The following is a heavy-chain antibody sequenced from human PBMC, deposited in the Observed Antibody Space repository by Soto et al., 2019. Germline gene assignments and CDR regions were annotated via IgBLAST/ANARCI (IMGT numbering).Heavy chain of an antibody. J-gene: IGHJ4*02. Sequence: EVQLVESGGGLVQPGGSLRLSCAASGFTFSSYSMSWVRQAPGKGLEWVSYISSSSSTIYYADSVKGRFTISRDNAKNPLYLQMNSLRDEDTAVYYCASGKDYAEGGYWGQGTLVTVSS. CDR2: ISSSSSTI. CDR1: GFTFSSYS. V-gene: IGHV3-48*02. CDR3: ASGKDYAEGGY. D-gene: IGHD4-17*01.